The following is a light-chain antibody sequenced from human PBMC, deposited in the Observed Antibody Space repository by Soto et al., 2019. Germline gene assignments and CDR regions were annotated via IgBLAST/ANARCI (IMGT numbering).Light chain of an antibody. CDR2: GAS. CDR3: QQCNNWPLT. CDR1: QSVSNN. V-gene: IGKV3-15*01. Sequence: EIVMTQSPATLSVSPGERATLSCRATQSVSNNLAWYQQRPGQAPRLLIYGASTRATGIPARFSGSGSGTEFTLTISSLQSEDCAVYYCQQCNNWPLTFGGGTKVEIK. J-gene: IGKJ4*01.